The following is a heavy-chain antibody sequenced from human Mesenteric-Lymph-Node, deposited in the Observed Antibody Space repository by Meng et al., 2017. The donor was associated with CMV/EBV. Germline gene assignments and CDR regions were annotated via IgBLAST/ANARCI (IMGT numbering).Heavy chain of an antibody. D-gene: IGHD3-16*01. V-gene: IGHV1-2*02. CDR1: C. CDR3: ARDHPGYQYDASTYSLEFDS. Sequence: CMHWVRRAPVQGLEWLGWINPHIGDTNYAQKFRGRVTMTRDTSISTAYMELHGLRSDDTAVYYCARDHPGYQYDASTYSLEFDSWGQGTLVTVSS. J-gene: IGHJ4*02. CDR2: INPHIGDT.